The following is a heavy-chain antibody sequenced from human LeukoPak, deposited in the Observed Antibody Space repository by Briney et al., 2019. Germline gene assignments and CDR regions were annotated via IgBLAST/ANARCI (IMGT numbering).Heavy chain of an antibody. J-gene: IGHJ6*02. CDR1: GYTFTNYY. CDR2: INPAGGST. CDR3: ARDREQWLVPGVVDV. D-gene: IGHD6-19*01. Sequence: ASVKVSCKASGYTFTNYYIHWVRQAPGQGLEWMGIINPAGGSTGYAQKFQGRVTMTRDTSTSTVYMELSSLRSEDTAVYYCARDREQWLVPGVVDVWGQGTAVTVSS. V-gene: IGHV1-46*01.